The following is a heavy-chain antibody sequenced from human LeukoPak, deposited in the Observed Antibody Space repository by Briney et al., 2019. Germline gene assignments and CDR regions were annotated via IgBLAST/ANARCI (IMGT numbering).Heavy chain of an antibody. CDR1: WFTLSNYI. J-gene: IGHJ4*02. V-gene: IGHV3-21*01. D-gene: IGHD5-24*01. CDR3: ARDLSGDGYNKFDY. Sequence: PGGSLRLSFAGPWFTLSNYIMKLGPQAPGEGVEVVSSINTGSKHIYYATSLKGRFTISRDDARKSLYLQMNSLRAEDTAVYYCARDLSGDGYNKFDYWGQGTLVTVSP. CDR2: INTGSKHI.